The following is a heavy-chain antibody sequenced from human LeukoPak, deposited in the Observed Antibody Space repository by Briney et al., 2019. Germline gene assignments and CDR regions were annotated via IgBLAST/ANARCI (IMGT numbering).Heavy chain of an antibody. Sequence: MSGGSLRLSCAASGLTFSNAWMSWVRQAPGKGLEWVGRIKSKTDGGTTDYAAPVKGRFTISRDDSKNTLYLQMNSLKTEDTAVYYCTASGYHLTYFDYWGQGTLVTVSS. CDR3: TASGYHLTYFDY. D-gene: IGHD3-22*01. V-gene: IGHV3-15*01. J-gene: IGHJ4*02. CDR2: IKSKTDGGTT. CDR1: GLTFSNAW.